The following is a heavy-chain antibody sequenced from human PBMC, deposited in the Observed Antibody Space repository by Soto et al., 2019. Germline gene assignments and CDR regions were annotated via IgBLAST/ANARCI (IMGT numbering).Heavy chain of an antibody. CDR1: GFTFSSYG. CDR3: AKSSQVVVVTAILDY. Sequence: QVQLVESGGGVVQPGRSLRLSCAASGFTFSSYGMHWVRQAPGKGLEWVAVISYDGSNKYYADSVKGRFTISRDNSKNTLYLQMNSLRAEDTAVYYCAKSSQVVVVTAILDYWGQGTLVTVSS. J-gene: IGHJ4*02. D-gene: IGHD2-21*02. CDR2: ISYDGSNK. V-gene: IGHV3-30*18.